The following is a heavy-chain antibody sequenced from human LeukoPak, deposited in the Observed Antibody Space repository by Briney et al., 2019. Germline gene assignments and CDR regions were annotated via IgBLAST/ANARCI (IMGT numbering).Heavy chain of an antibody. V-gene: IGHV3-7*01. CDR1: TFTFSDYS. CDR2: IKEDGSEE. Sequence: PGGSLRLSCAASTFTFSDYSMSWVRQAPGRGLEWVANIKEDGSEEDYVDSVKGRFTISRDNAKNSLYLQMNSLRAEDTAVYYCARDGGMTTVTIFDYWGQGTLVTVSS. J-gene: IGHJ4*02. CDR3: ARDGGMTTVTIFDY. D-gene: IGHD4-17*01.